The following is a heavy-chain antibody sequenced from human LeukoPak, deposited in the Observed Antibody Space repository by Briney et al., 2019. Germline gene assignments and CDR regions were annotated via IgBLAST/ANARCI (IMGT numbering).Heavy chain of an antibody. CDR3: AKDLSSYYYYYMDV. J-gene: IGHJ6*03. CDR2: ISGSGGST. V-gene: IGHV3-23*01. CDR1: GFNFNNYD. Sequence: PGGSLRLSCVASGFNFNNYDLHWVRQAPGKGLEWVSAISGSGGSTYYADSVKGRFTISRDNSKNTLYLQMNSLRAEDTAVYYCAKDLSSYYYYYMDVWGKGTTVTVSS.